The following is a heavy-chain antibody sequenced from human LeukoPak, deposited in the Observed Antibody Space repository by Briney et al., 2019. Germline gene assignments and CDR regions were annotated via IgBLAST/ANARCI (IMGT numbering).Heavy chain of an antibody. J-gene: IGHJ5*02. D-gene: IGHD2-21*01. V-gene: IGHV6-1*01. CDR1: GDSVSNNSSA. CDR3: ARAVAYGIGFDP. CDR2: TYYRSNWYN. Sequence: SQTLSLTCAISGDSVSNNSSAWNWIRRSPSRGLEWLGRTYYRSNWYNDYAVSVKSRITINADTSKNQFSLQLNSVTPEDTAMYYCARAVAYGIGFDPRGQGTLVTVSS.